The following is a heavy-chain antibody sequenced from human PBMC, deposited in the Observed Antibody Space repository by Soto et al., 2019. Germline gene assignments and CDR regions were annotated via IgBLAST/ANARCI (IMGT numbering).Heavy chain of an antibody. D-gene: IGHD6-13*01. CDR2: ISWNSGSI. J-gene: IGHJ4*02. CDR3: AKDHEPIAAAGTAPDY. Sequence: PGKGLEWVSGISWNSGSIGYADSVKGRFTISRDNAKNSLYLQMNSLRAEDTALYYCAKDHEPIAAAGTAPDYWGQGTLVTVSS. V-gene: IGHV3-9*01.